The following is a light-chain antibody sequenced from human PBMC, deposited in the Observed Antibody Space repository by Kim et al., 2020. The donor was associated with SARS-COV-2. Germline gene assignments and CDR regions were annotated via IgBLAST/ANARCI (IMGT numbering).Light chain of an antibody. Sequence: QSALTQPPSASGSPGQSFTITCTGTNSDIGGYKYVSWYQQHPGKAPRLMIFEVNNRPSGVPDRFSGSKSGNTASLTVSGLQAEDEADYYCSSFAGRNTFGVFGGGTQLTVL. V-gene: IGLV2-8*01. J-gene: IGLJ3*02. CDR2: EVN. CDR3: SSFAGRNTFGV. CDR1: NSDIGGYKY.